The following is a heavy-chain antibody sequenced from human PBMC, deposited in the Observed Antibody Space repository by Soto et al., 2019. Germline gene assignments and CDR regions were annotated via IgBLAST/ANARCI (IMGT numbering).Heavy chain of an antibody. J-gene: IGHJ5*02. CDR1: GGSISSYY. D-gene: IGHD2-2*02. Sequence: QVQLQESDPGLVKPSETLSLTCTVSGGSISSYYWSWIRQPPGKGLEWIGYIYYSGRTNYNPSLKSRVTISVDTSKNQFSLKLSSVTAADTAVYYCARGYCSSTICYIWDNWFDPWGQGTLVTVSS. CDR2: IYYSGRT. V-gene: IGHV4-59*01. CDR3: ARGYCSSTICYIWDNWFDP.